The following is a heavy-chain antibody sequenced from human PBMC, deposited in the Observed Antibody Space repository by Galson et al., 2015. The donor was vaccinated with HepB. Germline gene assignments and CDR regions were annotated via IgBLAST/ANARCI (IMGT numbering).Heavy chain of an antibody. CDR1: GFTFSNYA. V-gene: IGHV3-30*04. CDR2: ISYDGISK. J-gene: IGHJ3*02. CDR3: AKESEAFDI. Sequence: SLRLSCAASGFTFSNYAMHWVRQAPGKGPEWVALISYDGISKFYADSVKGRFTISGDNSKNTLYLQMNSLRTEDTAVYYCAKESEAFDIWGQGTMVTVSS.